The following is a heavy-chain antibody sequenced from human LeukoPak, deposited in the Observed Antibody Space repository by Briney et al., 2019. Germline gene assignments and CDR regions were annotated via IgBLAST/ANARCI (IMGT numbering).Heavy chain of an antibody. D-gene: IGHD5-12*01. J-gene: IGHJ4*01. CDR2: INPSGGST. Sequence: GSVKVSCKGSGYTFTSYDMHWVRQAPGQGLEWVGIINPSGGSTSYAEKFQGRFTMTRDTSTSTVYMDLSSLRSEDTTVYHSARDGDVDIVATTLIVDYSGPGTLVTVSS. CDR1: GYTFTSYD. CDR3: ARDGDVDIVATTLIVDY. V-gene: IGHV1-46*01.